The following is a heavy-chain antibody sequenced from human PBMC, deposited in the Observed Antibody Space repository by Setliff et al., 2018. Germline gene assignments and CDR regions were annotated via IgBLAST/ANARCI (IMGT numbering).Heavy chain of an antibody. J-gene: IGHJ4*02. Sequence: GGSLRLSCAASGFTFTSYAMNWVRQAPGKGLEWVSAISGSGGRTDYADSVKGRFTISRDNSKNTLYLQMNGLRAEDTAIYYCAGDPPGPHLVYTYWGQGALVTV. V-gene: IGHV3-23*01. CDR1: GFTFTSYA. D-gene: IGHD3-16*01. CDR3: AGDPPGPHLVYTY. CDR2: ISGSGGRT.